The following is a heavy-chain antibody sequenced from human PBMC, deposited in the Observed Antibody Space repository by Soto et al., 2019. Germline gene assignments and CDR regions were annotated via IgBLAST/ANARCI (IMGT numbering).Heavy chain of an antibody. CDR2: ISSLSGNT. V-gene: IGHV1-18*04. D-gene: IGHD4-17*01. J-gene: IGHJ5*02. CDR1: HAPFTGYT. CDR3: ARGTVTSGRWFGP. Sequence: QVHLVQSETEVKEPGASVTVSCKTSHAPFTGYTINWVRQAPGQGLEWLGWISSLSGNTYYARDFQGRLTMTTNTSATTAYMELRSLRSDDTAVYFCARGTVTSGRWFGPWGQGTLVTVSS.